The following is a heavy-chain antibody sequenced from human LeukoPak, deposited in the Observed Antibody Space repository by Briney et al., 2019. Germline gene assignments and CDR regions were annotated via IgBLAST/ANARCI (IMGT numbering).Heavy chain of an antibody. J-gene: IGHJ4*02. CDR2: IYYSEST. D-gene: IGHD3-22*01. Sequence: SETLSLTCTVPIHSIQLYYWRWIRQPPGKGLEWIGYIYYSESTNYNPSLKSRVTISVDTSKNQFSLKLSSVTAADTAVYYCARLPCYYDSSGYRDYWGQGTLVTVSS. CDR1: IHSIQLYY. CDR3: ARLPCYYDSSGYRDY. V-gene: IGHV4-59*08.